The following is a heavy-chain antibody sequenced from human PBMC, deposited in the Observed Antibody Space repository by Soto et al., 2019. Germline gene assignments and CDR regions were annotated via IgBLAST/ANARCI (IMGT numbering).Heavy chain of an antibody. J-gene: IGHJ4*02. CDR1: EFTFSNYA. D-gene: IGHD4-17*01. CDR2: ISYDGNNK. V-gene: IGHV3-30*03. CDR3: ARGPSYSDSYFDH. Sequence: QVQLVESGGGAVQPGGSRRLSCAASEFTFSNYAMHWVRQAPGKGLQWLAVISYDGNNKYYADSVEGRFTISRDNSKNTVSLRMNSLRLEDTAVYYCARGPSYSDSYFDHWGQGTLVTVSS.